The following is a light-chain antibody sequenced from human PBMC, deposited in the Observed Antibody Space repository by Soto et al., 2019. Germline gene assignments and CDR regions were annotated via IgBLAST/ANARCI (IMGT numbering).Light chain of an antibody. CDR1: SSNIGSNY. V-gene: IGLV1-47*02. CDR2: SNN. CDR3: AAWDDSLSVYV. Sequence: QSVLTQPPSASGTPGQRVTISCSGSSSNIGSNYVYWYQQLPGTAPKLLIYSNNQRPSGVPDRFSGSMSGTSASLAISGLRSEDEADYYCAAWDDSLSVYVFGTGTKVTVL. J-gene: IGLJ1*01.